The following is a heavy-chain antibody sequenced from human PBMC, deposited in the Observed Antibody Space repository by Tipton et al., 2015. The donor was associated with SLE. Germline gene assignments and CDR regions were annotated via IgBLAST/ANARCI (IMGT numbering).Heavy chain of an antibody. CDR3: ARSRSYYFDSDGYPVIDY. Sequence: TLSLTCTGSGGSISSSSYYWGWIRQPPGKGLEWIGSIYYSGSTYYNPSLKSRVTISVGTSKNQFSLKLSSVTAADTAVYYCARSRSYYFDSDGYPVIDYWGQGILVTVSS. CDR1: GGSISSSSYY. D-gene: IGHD3-22*01. V-gene: IGHV4-39*07. CDR2: IYYSGST. J-gene: IGHJ4*02.